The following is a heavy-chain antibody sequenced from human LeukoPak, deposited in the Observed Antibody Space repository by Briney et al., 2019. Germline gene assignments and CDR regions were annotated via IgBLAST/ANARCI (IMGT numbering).Heavy chain of an antibody. CDR1: GGSISSDH. CDR2: IYYSGRT. D-gene: IGHD2/OR15-2a*01. Sequence: PSETLSLTCSVSGGSISSDHWNWIRQTPGKGLEWMGCIYYSGRTYYNPPLKSRVTISVNMSKSQFSLRLTSVTAADTAVYYCARKNDFEIWGQGTLVTVSS. J-gene: IGHJ3*02. V-gene: IGHV4-59*01. CDR3: ARKNDFEI.